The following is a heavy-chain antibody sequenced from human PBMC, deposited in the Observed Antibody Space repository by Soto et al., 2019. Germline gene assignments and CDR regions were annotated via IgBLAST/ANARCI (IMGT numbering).Heavy chain of an antibody. Sequence: GGSLRLSCAASGFTFSSYSMNWVRQAPGKGLEWVSSISSSSSYIYYADSVKGRFTISRDNAKNSLYLQMNSLRAEDTAVYYCARGPPGHGSGRWADYYYGMDVWGQGTTVTVSS. D-gene: IGHD3-10*01. J-gene: IGHJ6*02. CDR3: ARGPPGHGSGRWADYYYGMDV. CDR1: GFTFSSYS. V-gene: IGHV3-21*01. CDR2: ISSSSSYI.